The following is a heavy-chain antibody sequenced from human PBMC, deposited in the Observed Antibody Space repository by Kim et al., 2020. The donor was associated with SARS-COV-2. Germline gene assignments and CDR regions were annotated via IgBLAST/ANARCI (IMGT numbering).Heavy chain of an antibody. V-gene: IGHV3-23*01. Sequence: ADSVKGRFTISRDNSKNTLDLQMNSLRAEDTAVYYCAKRRRAPYYYGMDVWGQGTTVTVSS. CDR3: AKRRRAPYYYGMDV. J-gene: IGHJ6*02.